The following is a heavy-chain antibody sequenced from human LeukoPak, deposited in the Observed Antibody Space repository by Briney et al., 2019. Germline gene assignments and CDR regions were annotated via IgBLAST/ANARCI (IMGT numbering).Heavy chain of an antibody. CDR2: IYYSGST. CDR1: GGSISSSSYY. Sequence: SETLSLTCTVSGGSISSSSYYWGWIRQPPGKGLEWIGSIYYSGSTYYNPSLKSRVTISVDTSKNQFSLKLSSVTAADTAVYYCARASSVTTERRMDYWGQGTLVTVSS. D-gene: IGHD4-17*01. J-gene: IGHJ4*02. CDR3: ARASSVTTERRMDY. V-gene: IGHV4-39*01.